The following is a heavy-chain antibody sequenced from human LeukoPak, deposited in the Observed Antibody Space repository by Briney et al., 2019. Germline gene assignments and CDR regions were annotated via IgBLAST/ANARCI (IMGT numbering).Heavy chain of an antibody. V-gene: IGHV3-23*01. CDR2: ISGSGGST. Sequence: GGSLRLSCAASGFTFSSFAMSWVRQAPGKGLEWVSVISGSGGSTYYTDSVKGRFTISRDNSKNTLYLQMNSLRAEDTAVYYCASDLVVTTDYWGQGTLVTVSS. CDR3: ASDLVVTTDY. CDR1: GFTFSSFA. D-gene: IGHD3-22*01. J-gene: IGHJ4*02.